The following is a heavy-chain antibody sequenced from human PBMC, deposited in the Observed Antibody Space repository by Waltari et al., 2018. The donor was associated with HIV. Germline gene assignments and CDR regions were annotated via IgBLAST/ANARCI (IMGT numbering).Heavy chain of an antibody. CDR3: ARDRDGYNNVDY. V-gene: IGHV4-59*01. D-gene: IGHD5-12*01. J-gene: IGHJ4*02. CDR1: PNYY. CDR2: FFSGGSS. Sequence: QVQLQESGPGVVKPSETLFLTCSVSPNYYWSWIRQPPGKGLEWIGYFFSGGSSNYNPSLKSRVKMSLDTSMNQFSLEMTSVTAADTAVYYCARDRDGYNNVDYWGQGTLVTVSS.